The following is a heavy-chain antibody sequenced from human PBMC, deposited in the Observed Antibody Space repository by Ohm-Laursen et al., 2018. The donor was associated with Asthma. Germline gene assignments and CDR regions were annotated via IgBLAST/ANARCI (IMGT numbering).Heavy chain of an antibody. J-gene: IGHJ4*02. CDR1: GFTFRSYA. D-gene: IGHD3-16*01. Sequence: GSLRLSCAASGFTFRSYAMHWVRQAPGKGLEWVSRLKSDGTETTYADSVKGRFTISRDNSKNTLYLQMNSLRAEDTAVYYCAKETFNDYWGQGTLVTVSS. V-gene: IGHV3-23*01. CDR3: AKETFNDY. CDR2: LKSDGTET.